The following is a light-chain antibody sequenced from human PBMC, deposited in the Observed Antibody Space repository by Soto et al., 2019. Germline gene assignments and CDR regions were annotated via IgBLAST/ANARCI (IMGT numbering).Light chain of an antibody. CDR2: EVS. J-gene: IGKJ5*01. CDR3: QQYHNGTCS. CDR1: QGVPTN. V-gene: IGKV3-15*01. Sequence: EIVMTQSPSSLTVSLGERVTLXXRAGQGVPTNFAWYQQKSGTSPRXLCYEVSPRATVGPAMFSGTGSETYFTLTISGLQSEDSAVYLCQQYHNGTCSFGQGTRLEIK.